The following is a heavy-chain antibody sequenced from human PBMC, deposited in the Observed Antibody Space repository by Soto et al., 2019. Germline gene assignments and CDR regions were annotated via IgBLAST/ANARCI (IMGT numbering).Heavy chain of an antibody. Sequence: GESLKISCNGSGYSFTSYWISWVRQMPGKGLEWMGRIDPSDSYTNYSPSFQGHVTISADKSISTAYLQWSSLKASDTAMYYCASHSPPYYYDSSAFDYWGQGTLVTVSS. CDR3: ASHSPPYYYDSSAFDY. D-gene: IGHD3-22*01. V-gene: IGHV5-10-1*01. CDR2: IDPSDSYT. J-gene: IGHJ4*02. CDR1: GYSFTSYW.